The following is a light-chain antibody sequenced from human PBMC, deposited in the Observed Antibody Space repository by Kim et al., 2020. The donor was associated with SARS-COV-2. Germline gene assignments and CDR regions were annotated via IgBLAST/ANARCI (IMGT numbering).Light chain of an antibody. V-gene: IGLV3-1*01. J-gene: IGLJ3*02. CDR3: QAWDRSTGV. CDR1: KLGDKY. Sequence: SYELTQPPSVSVSPGQTASITCSGDKLGDKYACWYQQKPGQSPVLVIYQDMKRPSGTPERFSGSNSGSTATLTISGTQAMDEADYYCQAWDRSTGVFGGGTQLTVL. CDR2: QDM.